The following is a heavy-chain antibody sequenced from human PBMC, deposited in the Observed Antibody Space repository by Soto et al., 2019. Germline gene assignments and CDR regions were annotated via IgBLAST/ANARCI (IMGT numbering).Heavy chain of an antibody. CDR2: IIGSVGIT. Sequence: ESLRRSCAASGFSLSSNSKSWVRRPPGKGLEGGLGIIGSVGITYYADSVKGQFTISIDNSRNTLYLQMNYLRGEDTAVYFCAKHSTCYVDRTGPVDYFDSWGQGTLVTVSS. CDR3: AKHSTCYVDRTGPVDYFDS. V-gene: IGHV3-23*01. D-gene: IGHD3-22*01. J-gene: IGHJ4*02. CDR1: GFSLSSNS.